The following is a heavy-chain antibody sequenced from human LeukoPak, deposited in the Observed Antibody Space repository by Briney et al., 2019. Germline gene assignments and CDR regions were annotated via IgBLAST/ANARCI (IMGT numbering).Heavy chain of an antibody. CDR2: ISPTSGHI. CDR3: ASLRSRNYYGSGTYYSVDY. CDR1: GFTFNTYS. Sequence: GGSLRLSCAASGFTFNTYSMNWVRQAPGEGLEWVSSISPTSGHIYYADSVKGRFTISRDNAKNSLYLQMNSLRAEDTAVYYCASLRSRNYYGSGTYYSVDYWGQGTLVTVSS. V-gene: IGHV3-21*01. J-gene: IGHJ4*02. D-gene: IGHD3-10*01.